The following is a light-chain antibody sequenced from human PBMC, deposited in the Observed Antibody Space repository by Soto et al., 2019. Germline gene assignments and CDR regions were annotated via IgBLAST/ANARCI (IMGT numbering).Light chain of an antibody. CDR3: QKCDYPPI. V-gene: IGKV1-33*01. Sequence: DIQMTQSPSSLSASVGDRVTITCQASHDITSYLNWYQHKPGKAPKLLIYDASILEAEVPSRFSGSGSGTYFTLTISSLQPEDGATYYCQKCDYPPIFGPGTTVDFK. CDR1: HDITSY. J-gene: IGKJ3*01. CDR2: DAS.